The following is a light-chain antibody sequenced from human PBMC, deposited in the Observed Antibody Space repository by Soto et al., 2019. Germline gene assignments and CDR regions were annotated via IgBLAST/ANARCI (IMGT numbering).Light chain of an antibody. J-gene: IGLJ2*01. Sequence: QSVLTQPPSASGTPGQRVTISCSGSSSNIGSNYVYWHQQLPGTAPKLVICRDNERPSGVPDRFSGSRSGASAFLVISGLRSEDEAAYYCAAWDDSLSGMVFGGGTKLTVL. CDR1: SSNIGSNY. V-gene: IGLV1-47*01. CDR2: RDN. CDR3: AAWDDSLSGMV.